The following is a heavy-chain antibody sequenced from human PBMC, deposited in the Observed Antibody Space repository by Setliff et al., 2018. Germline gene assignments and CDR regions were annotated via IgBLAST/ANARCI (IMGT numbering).Heavy chain of an antibody. CDR3: SRLVRYCSRTSCQRFSGGEF. Sequence: GASVKVSCKTSGYTFTDYGITWVRQAPGQGLEWMGWISAHTGNTYYTPKLHGRVTLTTDTSQSTAFMELTSLGSGDTAVYYCSRLVRYCSRTSCQRFSGGEFWGQGTLVTVSS. D-gene: IGHD2-15*01. CDR2: ISAHTGNT. J-gene: IGHJ4*02. V-gene: IGHV1-18*01. CDR1: GYTFTDYG.